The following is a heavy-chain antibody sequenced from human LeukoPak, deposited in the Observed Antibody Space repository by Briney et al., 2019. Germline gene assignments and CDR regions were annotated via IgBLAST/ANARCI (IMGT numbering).Heavy chain of an antibody. Sequence: SETLSLNCTVSGGSISSGGYYWSWLRQHPGKGLEWIGYIYYSGSTYYNPSLKSRVTISVDTSKNQFSLKLSSVTAADTAVYYCARAAGYSYGQGFDYWGQGTLVTVSS. D-gene: IGHD5-18*01. CDR1: GGSISSGGYY. CDR3: ARAAGYSYGQGFDY. CDR2: IYYSGST. J-gene: IGHJ4*02. V-gene: IGHV4-31*03.